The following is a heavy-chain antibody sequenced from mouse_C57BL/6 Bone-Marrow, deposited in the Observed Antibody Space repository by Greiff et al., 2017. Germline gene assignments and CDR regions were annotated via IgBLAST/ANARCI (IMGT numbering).Heavy chain of an antibody. CDR1: GYSFTGYY. V-gene: IGHV1-42*01. J-gene: IGHJ4*01. CDR3: ASLIQWAMDY. CDR2: INPSTGGT. Sequence: VQLQQSGPELVKPGASVKISCKASGYSFTGYYMNWVKQSPEKSLEWIGEINPSTGGTTYNQKFKAKATLTVDKSSSTAYMQLKSLTSEDSAVYYCASLIQWAMDYWGQGTSVTVSS.